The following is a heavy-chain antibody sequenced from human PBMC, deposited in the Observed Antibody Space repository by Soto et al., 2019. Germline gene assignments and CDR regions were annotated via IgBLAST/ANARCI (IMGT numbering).Heavy chain of an antibody. CDR2: ISSSSSTI. CDR1: GFTFSSYS. J-gene: IGHJ5*02. Sequence: EVQLVESGGGLVQPGGSLRLSCAASGFTFSSYSMNWVRQAPGKGLEWVSYISSSSSTIYYADSVKGRFTISRDNAKNSLYLQMNSLRAEDTAVYYCARTSSTSWFDPWGQGTLVTVSS. D-gene: IGHD2-2*01. V-gene: IGHV3-48*01. CDR3: ARTSSTSWFDP.